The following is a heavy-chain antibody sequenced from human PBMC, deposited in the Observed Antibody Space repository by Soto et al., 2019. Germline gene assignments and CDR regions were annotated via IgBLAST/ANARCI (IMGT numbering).Heavy chain of an antibody. CDR1: GGPFSSYA. J-gene: IGHJ3*02. D-gene: IGHD1-20*01. CDR3: AGGGYNWNDVAAFDI. V-gene: IGHV1-69*13. CDR2: LIPAFGTA. Sequence: SVKVSLKASGGPFSSYAISWVRQAPGQGLEWMGGLIPAFGTANYAQKFQGRVTITADESTSTAYMELSSLRSEDTGVFLWAGGGYNWNDVAAFDIWGQGTMVTVSS.